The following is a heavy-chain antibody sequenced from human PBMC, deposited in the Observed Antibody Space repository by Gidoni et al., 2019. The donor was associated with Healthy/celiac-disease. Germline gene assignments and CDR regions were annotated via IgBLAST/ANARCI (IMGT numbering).Heavy chain of an antibody. CDR3: ARDRMGTISYFDY. CDR2: IYSGGST. CDR1: GFTVSSNY. V-gene: IGHV3-66*01. J-gene: IGHJ4*02. D-gene: IGHD5-12*01. Sequence: EVQLVEPGGGLVQPGGSVRLSCAASGFTVSSNYMSWVRQAPGKGLEGVSVIYSGGSTYYADSVKGRFTISRDNSKNTLYLQMNSLRAEDTAVYYCARDRMGTISYFDYWGQGTLVTVSS.